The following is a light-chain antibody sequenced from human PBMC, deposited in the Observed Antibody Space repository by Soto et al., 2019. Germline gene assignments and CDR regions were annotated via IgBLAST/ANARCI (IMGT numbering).Light chain of an antibody. V-gene: IGKV3-20*01. CDR1: QTVSSNY. Sequence: EIILTQSPDTLSLSPGERATLSCRASQTVSSNYLAWCQQRPGQAPRLLIYGASTRAAGIPDGFSGSGSGTDFTLTITRLEPEDSAVYFCQQYTGPPTTFGQGTRLEIK. CDR3: QQYTGPPTT. J-gene: IGKJ5*01. CDR2: GAS.